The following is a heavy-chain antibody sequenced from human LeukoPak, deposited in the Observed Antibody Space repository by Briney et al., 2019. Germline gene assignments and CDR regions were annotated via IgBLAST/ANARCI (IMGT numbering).Heavy chain of an antibody. CDR1: GFTFSSYG. CDR2: IRYDGSNK. J-gene: IGHJ6*03. D-gene: IGHD3-3*02. V-gene: IGHV3-30*02. Sequence: GGSLRLSCAASGFTFSSYGMHWVRQAPGKGLEWVAFIRYDGSNKYYADSVKGRFTISRDNSKNTLYLQMNSLRAEDTAVYYCARETKPHFYYYYYMDVCGKGTTVTVSS. CDR3: ARETKPHFYYYYYMDV.